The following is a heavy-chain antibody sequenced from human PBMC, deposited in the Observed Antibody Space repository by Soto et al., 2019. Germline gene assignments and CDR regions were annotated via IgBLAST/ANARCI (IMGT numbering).Heavy chain of an antibody. CDR2: ISSSSSTI. CDR3: AREFVTIFGVVRTYYYGMDV. CDR1: GFTFSSYS. V-gene: IGHV3-48*02. Sequence: HPGGSLRLSCAASGFTFSSYSMNWVRQAPGKGLEWVSYISSSSSTIYYADSVKGRFTISRDNAKNSLYLQMNSLRDEDTAVYYCAREFVTIFGVVRTYYYGMDVWGQGTTVTVSS. J-gene: IGHJ6*02. D-gene: IGHD3-3*01.